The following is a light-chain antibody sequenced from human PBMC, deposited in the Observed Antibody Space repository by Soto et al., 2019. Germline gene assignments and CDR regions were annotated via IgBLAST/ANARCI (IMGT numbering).Light chain of an antibody. V-gene: IGKV1-5*01. CDR1: QSISSW. CDR3: QQLWT. J-gene: IGKJ1*01. Sequence: DIQMTQSPSTLSASVGDRVTITCRASQSISSWLAWYQRKPGKAPKLLIYGASSLESGVPSRFSGSGSGTEFTLTISSLQPDDFATYYCQQLWTFGQGTKVDI. CDR2: GAS.